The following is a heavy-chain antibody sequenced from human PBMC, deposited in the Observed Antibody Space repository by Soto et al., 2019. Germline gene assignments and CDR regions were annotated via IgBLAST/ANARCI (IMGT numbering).Heavy chain of an antibody. J-gene: IGHJ4*02. V-gene: IGHV3-30*03. Sequence: QVQLVESGGGVVQPGKSLRLSCAASGFTFSSYAMHWARQAPGKGLEWVTVISIRGGDEYYAESVRGRFTISRDDSKNTLYLQMDSLRVEDTAIHYCARGTIVARQHLDYWGQGTLVTVPS. CDR3: ARGTIVARQHLDY. CDR2: ISIRGGDE. D-gene: IGHD6-6*01. CDR1: GFTFSSYA.